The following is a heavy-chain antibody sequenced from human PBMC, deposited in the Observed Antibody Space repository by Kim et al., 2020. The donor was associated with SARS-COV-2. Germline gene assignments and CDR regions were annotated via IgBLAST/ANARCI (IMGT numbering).Heavy chain of an antibody. CDR2: ISYDGSNK. CDR3: AKSFSGSYFGYDY. Sequence: GGSLRLSCAASGFTFNTYGIHWVRQAPGKGLEWVAVISYDGSNKYYADSVKGRFTISRDNSKNTLYLQMNSLRIEDTAMYYCAKSFSGSYFGYDYWGQGTLVTVSS. V-gene: IGHV3-30*18. CDR1: GFTFNTYG. D-gene: IGHD1-26*01. J-gene: IGHJ4*02.